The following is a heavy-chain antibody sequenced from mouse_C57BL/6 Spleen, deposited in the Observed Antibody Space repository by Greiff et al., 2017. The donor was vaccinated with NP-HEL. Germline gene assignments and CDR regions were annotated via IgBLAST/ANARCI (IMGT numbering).Heavy chain of an antibody. CDR3: ARQYDGYYGGAMDY. J-gene: IGHJ4*01. CDR2: IHPNSGST. CDR1: GYTFTSYW. Sequence: QVQLQQPGAELVKPGASVKLSCKASGYTFTSYWMHWVKQRPGQGLEWIGMIHPNSGSTNYNEKFKSKATLTVDKSSSTAYMQLSSLTSEDSAVYYCARQYDGYYGGAMDYWGQGTSVTVSS. D-gene: IGHD2-3*01. V-gene: IGHV1-64*01.